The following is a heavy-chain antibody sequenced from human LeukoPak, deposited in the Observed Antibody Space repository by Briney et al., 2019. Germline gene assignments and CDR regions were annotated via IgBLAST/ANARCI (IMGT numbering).Heavy chain of an antibody. V-gene: IGHV4-59*08. CDR1: GGSISSYY. CDR3: ARLRQNYDILTGYPYYYYYGMDV. D-gene: IGHD3-9*01. Sequence: SETLSLTCTVSGGSISSYYWSWIRQPPGKGLEWIGYIYYSGSTNYNPSLKSRVTISVDTSKNQFSLKLSSVTAADTAVYYCARLRQNYDILTGYPYYYYYGMDVWRQGTTVTVSS. J-gene: IGHJ6*02. CDR2: IYYSGST.